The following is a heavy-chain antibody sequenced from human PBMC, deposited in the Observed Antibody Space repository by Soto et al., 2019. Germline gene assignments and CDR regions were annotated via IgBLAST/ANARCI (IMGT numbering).Heavy chain of an antibody. D-gene: IGHD3-22*01. CDR3: ARVVLYYDGSGYYYLDY. CDR2: ISYDGSNK. Sequence: GGSLRLSCAASGFTFSSYAMSWVRQAPGKGLEWVAVISYDGSNKYYADSVKGRFTISRDNSKNTLYLQMNSLRAEDTAVYYCARVVLYYDGSGYYYLDYWGQGTPVTVS. J-gene: IGHJ4*02. CDR1: GFTFSSYA. V-gene: IGHV3-30-3*01.